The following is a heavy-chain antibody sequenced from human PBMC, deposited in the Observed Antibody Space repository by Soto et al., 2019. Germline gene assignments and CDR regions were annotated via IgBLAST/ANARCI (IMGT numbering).Heavy chain of an antibody. CDR3: ARDILTGYYQGRYNWFDP. Sequence: ASVKVSCKASGYTFTSYGISWVRQAPGQGLEWMGRISAYNGNTNYAQKLQGRVTMTTDTSTSTAYMELRSLRSDDTAVYYCARDILTGYYQGRYNWFDPWGQGTLVTVSS. V-gene: IGHV1-18*01. D-gene: IGHD3-9*01. J-gene: IGHJ5*02. CDR1: GYTFTSYG. CDR2: ISAYNGNT.